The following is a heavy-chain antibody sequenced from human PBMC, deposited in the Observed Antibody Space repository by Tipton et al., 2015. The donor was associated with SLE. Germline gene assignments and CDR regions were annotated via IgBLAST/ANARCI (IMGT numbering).Heavy chain of an antibody. J-gene: IGHJ6*03. Sequence: TLSLTCTVSGGSISSGGYDWSWIRQHPGKGLEWIGYIYYSGSTNYNPSLKSRVTISVDTSKNQFSLKLSSVTAADTAVYYCARGAPREKEYYYYCMDVWGKGTTVTASS. CDR3: ARGAPREKEYYYYCMDV. CDR1: GGSISSGGYD. CDR2: IYYSGST. V-gene: IGHV4-61*08.